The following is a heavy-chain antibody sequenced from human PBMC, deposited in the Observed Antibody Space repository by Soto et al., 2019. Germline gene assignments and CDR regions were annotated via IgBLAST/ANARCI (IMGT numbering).Heavy chain of an antibody. J-gene: IGHJ5*02. Sequence: SETLSLTCTVSGGSISSSSYYWGWIRQPPGKGLEWIGSIYYSGSTYYNPSLKSRVTISVDTSKNQFSLKLSSVTAADTAVYYCARHFQLGRTVTRSWWFDPRGQGTLVTVSS. CDR1: GGSISSSSYY. D-gene: IGHD4-17*01. CDR2: IYYSGST. CDR3: ARHFQLGRTVTRSWWFDP. V-gene: IGHV4-39*01.